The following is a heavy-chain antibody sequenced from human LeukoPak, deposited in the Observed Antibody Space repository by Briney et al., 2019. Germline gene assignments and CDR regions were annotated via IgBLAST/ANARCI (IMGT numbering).Heavy chain of an antibody. D-gene: IGHD6-13*01. V-gene: IGHV4-34*01. Sequence: PSETLSLTCAVYGGSFSGYYWSWIRQPPGKGLEWIGEINHSGSTNYNPSLKSRVTISVDTSKNQFSLKLSSVTAADTAVYYCARGRRLRYSSSWSYYYYMDVWGKGTTVTVSS. CDR1: GGSFSGYY. J-gene: IGHJ6*03. CDR2: INHSGST. CDR3: ARGRRLRYSSSWSYYYYMDV.